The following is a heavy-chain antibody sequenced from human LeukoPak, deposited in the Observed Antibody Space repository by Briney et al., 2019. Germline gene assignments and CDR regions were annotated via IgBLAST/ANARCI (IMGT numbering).Heavy chain of an antibody. CDR1: GGSISSYY. CDR2: IYTSGST. D-gene: IGHD6-6*01. V-gene: IGHV4-4*09. Sequence: PSETLSLTCTVSGGSISSYYWSWIRQPPGKGLEWIGYIYTSGSTNYNPSLKSRVTISVDTSKNQFSLKLSSVTAADTAVYYCARQGVLAARPGYYYYYMDVWGKGTTVTVSS. CDR3: ARQGVLAARPGYYYYYMDV. J-gene: IGHJ6*03.